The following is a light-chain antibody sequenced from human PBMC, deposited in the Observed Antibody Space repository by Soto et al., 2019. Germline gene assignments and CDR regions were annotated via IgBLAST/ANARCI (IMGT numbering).Light chain of an antibody. CDR1: SSDVGGYNY. V-gene: IGLV2-14*01. Sequence: QSVLTQPASVSGSPGQSITISCTGTSSDVGGYNYVSWYQQHPGKAPKLMIYEVSNRPSGVSNRFSGSKSGNTAALTISGLQAADEADYYCSSHTSSSLYVFGTGTKVTVL. J-gene: IGLJ1*01. CDR3: SSHTSSSLYV. CDR2: EVS.